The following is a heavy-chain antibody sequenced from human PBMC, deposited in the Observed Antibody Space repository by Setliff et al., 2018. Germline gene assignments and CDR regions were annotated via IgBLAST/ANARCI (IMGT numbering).Heavy chain of an antibody. V-gene: IGHV1-2*02. CDR1: GYTFTDYY. Sequence: ASVKVSCKASGYTFTDYYMQWVRQAPGQGLEWMGNINTYSGATNYAHKFQGRVTMTRDRSSNTAYMDLSRLTSDDTAVYYCARVAYGLEYFQYWGQGTLVTVSS. D-gene: IGHD4-17*01. J-gene: IGHJ1*01. CDR2: INTYSGAT. CDR3: ARVAYGLEYFQY.